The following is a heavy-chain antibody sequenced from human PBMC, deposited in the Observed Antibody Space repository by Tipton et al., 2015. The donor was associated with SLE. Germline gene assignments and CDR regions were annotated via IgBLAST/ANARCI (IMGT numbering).Heavy chain of an antibody. Sequence: QLVQSGAEVKKPGESLKISCKGSGYSFTNYWIGWVRQMPGKGLEWMGIIYPGDSDTRYSPSFQGQVTISADKSISTAYLQWSSLKASDTAMYYCARQRNYYGSGSSGWFDPWGQGTLVTVSS. V-gene: IGHV5-51*01. D-gene: IGHD3-10*01. CDR2: IYPGDSDT. CDR1: GYSFTNYW. J-gene: IGHJ5*02. CDR3: ARQRNYYGSGSSGWFDP.